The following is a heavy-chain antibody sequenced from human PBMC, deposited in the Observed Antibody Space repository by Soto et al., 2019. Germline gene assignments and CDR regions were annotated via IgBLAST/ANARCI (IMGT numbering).Heavy chain of an antibody. V-gene: IGHV4-30-4*01. CDR2: IYYSGST. CDR3: AREYVYYCYYGMDV. Sequence: PSETLSLTCSVSGGSIGGGDDYWSWIRQPPGKGLEWIGYIYYSGSTYYNPSLKSRVTISVDTSKNQFSLKLSSVTAADTAVYYCAREYVYYCYYGMDVWGQGTTVTVSS. J-gene: IGHJ6*02. D-gene: IGHD3-16*01. CDR1: GGSIGGGDDY.